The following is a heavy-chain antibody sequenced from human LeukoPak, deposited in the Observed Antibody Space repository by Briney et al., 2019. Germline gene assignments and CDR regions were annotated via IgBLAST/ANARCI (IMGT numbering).Heavy chain of an antibody. Sequence: ASVKVSCRASGYTFTSHYIHWVRQAPGQGLEWMGLINPSAGSTSYPQKFQGRVTMTRDTSTSTVYMELSSLRSEDTAVYYCAAPGASGFVGNFWSGPLDFWGQGTLVTVSS. CDR1: GYTFTSHY. V-gene: IGHV1-46*01. D-gene: IGHD3-3*01. CDR3: AAPGASGFVGNFWSGPLDF. J-gene: IGHJ4*02. CDR2: INPSAGST.